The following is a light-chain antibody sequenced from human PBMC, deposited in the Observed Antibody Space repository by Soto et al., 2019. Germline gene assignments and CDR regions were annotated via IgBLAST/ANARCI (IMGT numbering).Light chain of an antibody. J-gene: IGLJ3*02. CDR2: EVS. Sequence: QSVLTQPASVSGSPGQSITISCTGTSSDVGAYNYVSWYQQHPGKAPKLMIYEVSNRPSGVSKRFSGSKSANTASLTISGLQAGDEADYYCSSYTSSSTWLFGGGTKLTVL. V-gene: IGLV2-14*03. CDR3: SSYTSSSTWL. CDR1: SSDVGAYNY.